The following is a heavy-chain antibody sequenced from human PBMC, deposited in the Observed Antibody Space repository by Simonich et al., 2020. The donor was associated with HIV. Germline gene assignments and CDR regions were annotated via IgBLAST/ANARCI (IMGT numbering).Heavy chain of an antibody. CDR2: INQIGST. V-gene: IGHV4-34*01. CDR3: ARHRRISSSWWFDP. J-gene: IGHJ5*02. D-gene: IGHD6-6*01. CDR1: GGSFSGYY. Sequence: QVQLQQWGAGLLKPSETLSLTCAVYGGSFSGYYWSWIRQPPGKGLEWIGEINQIGSTHHNPSRQIRVTIAVDTSKNPFSLKLSSVTAADTAVYYCARHRRISSSWWFDPWGQGTLVIVSS.